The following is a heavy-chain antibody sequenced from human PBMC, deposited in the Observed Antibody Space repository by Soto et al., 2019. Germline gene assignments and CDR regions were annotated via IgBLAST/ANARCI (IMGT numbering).Heavy chain of an antibody. CDR2: IYYSGST. J-gene: IGHJ4*02. D-gene: IGHD3-9*01. CDR1: GGSISSGGYY. V-gene: IGHV4-31*02. Sequence: SETVSLTXTVSGGSISSGGYYWSWIRQHPGKGLEWIGYIYYSGSTYYNPSLKSRVTISVDTSKNQFSLKLSSVTAADTAVYYCARGDLYYDILTGYYNGPWDYWGQGTLVTVSS. CDR3: ARGDLYYDILTGYYNGPWDY.